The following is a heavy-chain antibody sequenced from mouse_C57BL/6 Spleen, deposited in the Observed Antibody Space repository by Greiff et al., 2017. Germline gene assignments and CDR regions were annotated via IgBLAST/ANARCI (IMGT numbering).Heavy chain of an antibody. CDR1: GYAFSSYW. D-gene: IGHD1-1*01. CDR2: IYPGDGDT. CDR3: ARSRTSDYYGSSYYYAMDY. V-gene: IGHV1-80*01. Sequence: QVQLQQSGAELVKPGASVKISCKASGYAFSSYWMNWVKQRPGKGLEWIGQIYPGDGDTNYNGKFKGKATLTADKSSSTAYMQLSSLTSEDSAVYFCARSRTSDYYGSSYYYAMDYWGQGTSVTVSS. J-gene: IGHJ4*01.